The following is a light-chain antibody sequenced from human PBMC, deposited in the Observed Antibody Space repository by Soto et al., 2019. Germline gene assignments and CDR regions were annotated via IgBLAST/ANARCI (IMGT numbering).Light chain of an antibody. CDR3: CQDNAYPYT. V-gene: IGKV1-12*01. J-gene: IGKJ2*01. CDR2: GVS. CDR1: QGVGSW. Sequence: DIQMTQSPSSVSASVGDRVTIACRASQGVGSWLAWYQQKPGQAPRVLIYGVSTLQSGVPSRFSGSGSGTDFTLTISSLQPEDLGTYYCCQDNAYPYTFGQGTKLEIK.